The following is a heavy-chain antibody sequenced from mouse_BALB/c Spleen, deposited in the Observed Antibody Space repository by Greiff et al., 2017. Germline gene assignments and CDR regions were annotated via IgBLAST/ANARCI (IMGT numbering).Heavy chain of an antibody. CDR1: GFTFSSYY. J-gene: IGHJ4*01. V-gene: IGHV5-4*02. Sequence: DVMLVESGGDLVKPGGSLKLSCAASGFTFSSYYMYWVRQTPEKRLEWVATISDGGSYTYYPDSVKGRFTISRDNAKNNLYLQMSSLKSEDTAMYYCARDYDYDGYAMDYWGQGTSVTVSS. CDR2: ISDGGSYT. D-gene: IGHD2-4*01. CDR3: ARDYDYDGYAMDY.